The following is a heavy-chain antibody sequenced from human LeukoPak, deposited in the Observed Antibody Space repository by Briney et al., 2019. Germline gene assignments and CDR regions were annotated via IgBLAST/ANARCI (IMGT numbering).Heavy chain of an antibody. J-gene: IGHJ4*02. CDR3: ARVGEDLNYYDSSGYYLTY. CDR1: GYSISSGYS. V-gene: IGHV4-38-2*02. Sequence: LETLSLTCTVSGYSISSGYSWGWIRQPPGKGLEGIGSIYHSGSTYYNPSLKSRVTISVDTSKNQFSLKLSSVTAADTAVYYCARVGEDLNYYDSSGYYLTYWGQGTPVTVSS. D-gene: IGHD3-22*01. CDR2: IYHSGST.